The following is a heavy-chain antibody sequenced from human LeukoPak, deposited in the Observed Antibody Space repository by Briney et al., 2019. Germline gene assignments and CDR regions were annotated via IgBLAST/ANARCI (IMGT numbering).Heavy chain of an antibody. CDR1: GYSHRSHW. V-gene: IGHV3-7*03. CDR3: ARGFGITF. CDR2: IKQDGSEK. D-gene: IGHD3-16*01. Sequence: GGSLGLFCAASGYSHRSHWMSWVPQAPGKGLEWVANIKQDGSEKHYVDSVKGRFTVSRDNAKNSLYLQMSSPRADDTAVYYCARGFGITFWGQGTLVTVSS. J-gene: IGHJ4*02.